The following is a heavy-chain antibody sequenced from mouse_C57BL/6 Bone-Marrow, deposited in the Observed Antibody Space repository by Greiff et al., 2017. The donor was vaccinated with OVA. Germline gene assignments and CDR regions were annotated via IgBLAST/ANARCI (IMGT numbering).Heavy chain of an antibody. CDR3: ARSEGPWFAY. CDR1: GYTFTSYG. CDR2: IYPRSGNT. J-gene: IGHJ3*01. V-gene: IGHV1-81*01. Sequence: VKLQESGAELARPGASVKLSCKASGYTFTSYGISWVKQRTGQGLEWIGEIYPRSGNTYYNEKFKGKATLTADKSSSTAYMELRSLTSEDSAVYFCARSEGPWFAYWGQGTLVTVSA.